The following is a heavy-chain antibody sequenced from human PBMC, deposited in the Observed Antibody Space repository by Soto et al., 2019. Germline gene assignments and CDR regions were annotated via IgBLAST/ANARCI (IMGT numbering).Heavy chain of an antibody. V-gene: IGHV3-30-3*01. CDR2: ISYDGSNK. CDR1: GFTFSSYA. J-gene: IGHJ6*02. D-gene: IGHD5-18*01. CDR3: ARSGYSYGPDYYYYGMDV. Sequence: QVQLVESGGGVVQPGRSLRLSCAASGFTFSSYAMHWVRQAPGKGLEWVAVISYDGSNKYYADSVKGRFTISRDNSKNTXXLQMNRLRAEDTAVYYCARSGYSYGPDYYYYGMDVWGQGTTVTVSS.